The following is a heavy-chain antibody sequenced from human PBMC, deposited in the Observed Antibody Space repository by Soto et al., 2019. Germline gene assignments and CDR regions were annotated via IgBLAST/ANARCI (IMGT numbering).Heavy chain of an antibody. CDR2: IIPIFGTA. Sequence: QVQLVQSGAEVKKPGSSVKVSCEASGGTFSSYAISWVRQAPGQGLEWMGGIIPIFGTANYAQKFQGRVTITADESTSTAYMELSSLRSEDTAVYYCARVGSDGDHGLRGHAYGLDVGGQGTTVTVSS. CDR1: GGTFSSYA. V-gene: IGHV1-69*01. D-gene: IGHD4-17*01. J-gene: IGHJ6*02. CDR3: ARVGSDGDHGLRGHAYGLDV.